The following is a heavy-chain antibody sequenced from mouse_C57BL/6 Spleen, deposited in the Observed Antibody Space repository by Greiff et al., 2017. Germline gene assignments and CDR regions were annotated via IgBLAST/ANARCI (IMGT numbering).Heavy chain of an antibody. V-gene: IGHV5-4*03. Sequence: EVKLMESGGGLVKPGGSLKLSCAASGFTFSSYAMSWVRQTPEKRLEWVATISDGGSYTYYPDNVKGRFTISRDNAKNNLYLQMSHLKSEDTAMYYCARGGGTVVATDFDVWGTGTTVTVSS. D-gene: IGHD1-1*01. CDR3: ARGGGTVVATDFDV. J-gene: IGHJ1*03. CDR1: GFTFSSYA. CDR2: ISDGGSYT.